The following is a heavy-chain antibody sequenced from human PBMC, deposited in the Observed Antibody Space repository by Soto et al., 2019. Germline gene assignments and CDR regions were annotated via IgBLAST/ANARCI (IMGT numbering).Heavy chain of an antibody. Sequence: GGSLRLSCAASGFTFSSYAMSWVRQAPGKGLEWVSAISGSGGSTYYADSVKGRFTISRDNSKNTLYLQMNSLRAEDTAVYYCAVGGITIFGVVIKPYYMDVWGKGTTVTVSS. J-gene: IGHJ6*03. D-gene: IGHD3-3*01. CDR1: GFTFSSYA. V-gene: IGHV3-23*01. CDR2: ISGSGGST. CDR3: AVGGITIFGVVIKPYYMDV.